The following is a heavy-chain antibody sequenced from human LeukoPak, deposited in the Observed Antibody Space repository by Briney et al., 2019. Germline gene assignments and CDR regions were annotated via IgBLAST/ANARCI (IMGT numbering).Heavy chain of an antibody. CDR3: ATRYGGNPGYFDL. CDR1: GFTFSNHG. CDR2: IWYDGSNK. J-gene: IGHJ2*01. V-gene: IGHV3-30*02. D-gene: IGHD4-23*01. Sequence: GGSLRLSCAASGFTFSNHGMHWVRQAPGKGLEWVAVIWYDGSNKYYADSVKGRFTISRDNSKNTLYLQMNSLRAEDTAVYYCATRYGGNPGYFDLWGRGTLVTVSS.